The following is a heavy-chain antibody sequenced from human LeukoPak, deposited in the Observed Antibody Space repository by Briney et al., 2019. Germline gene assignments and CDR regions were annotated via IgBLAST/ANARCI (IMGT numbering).Heavy chain of an antibody. CDR1: GGSISSYY. D-gene: IGHD3-3*01. CDR2: IYYSGST. J-gene: IGHJ4*02. Sequence: SETLSLTCTVSGGSISSYYWSWIRQPPGKGLEWIGYIYYSGSTNYNPSLKSRVTISVDTSKNQFSLKLSSVTAADTAVYYCARVMDYDFWSGYYYFDYWGQGTLVTVSS. CDR3: ARVMDYDFWSGYYYFDY. V-gene: IGHV4-59*01.